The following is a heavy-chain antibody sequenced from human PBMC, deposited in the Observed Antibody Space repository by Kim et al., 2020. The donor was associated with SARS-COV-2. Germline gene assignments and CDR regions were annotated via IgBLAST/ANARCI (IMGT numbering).Heavy chain of an antibody. CDR3: ARVPPRFGELHSPDWFDP. CDR1: GYTFNNYG. D-gene: IGHD3-10*01. J-gene: IGHJ5*02. V-gene: IGHV1-18*04. CDR2: ISASNSYT. Sequence: ASVKVSCKASGYTFNNYGISWVRQAPGQGLEWVGWISASNSYTNSARNLEGRLTMTTDKSTNTAYMDLRNLKSDDTAVYYCARVPPRFGELHSPDWFDPWGQGTLVTVSS.